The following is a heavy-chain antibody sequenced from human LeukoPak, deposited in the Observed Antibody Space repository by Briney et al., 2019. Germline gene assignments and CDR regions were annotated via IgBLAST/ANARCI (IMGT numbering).Heavy chain of an antibody. D-gene: IGHD5-12*01. CDR1: GGSFSGYY. J-gene: IGHJ6*02. CDR3: GRGFGSGYDFPTYFYGMDL. CDR2: INHSGST. Sequence: SETLSLTCAVYGGSFSGYYWSWIRQPPGKGLEWIGEINHSGSTNYNPSVKSRVTISVDTSKNQFSLKVSSVTAADTAVYYCGRGFGSGYDFPTYFYGMDLWGQGTTVTVSS. V-gene: IGHV4-34*01.